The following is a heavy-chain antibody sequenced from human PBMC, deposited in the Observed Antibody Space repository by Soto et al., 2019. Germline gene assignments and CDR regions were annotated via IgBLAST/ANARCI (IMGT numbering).Heavy chain of an antibody. CDR2: INPNSGGT. Sequence: EASVKVSCKASGYTFTGNYMHWVRQAPGQGLEWMGWINPNSGGTNYAQKFQGRVTMTRDTSISTAYMELSRLRSDDTAVYYCARSDIVVVPAANYYYYYGMDVWGQGTTVTVSS. J-gene: IGHJ6*02. V-gene: IGHV1-2*02. CDR1: GYTFTGNY. CDR3: ARSDIVVVPAANYYYYYGMDV. D-gene: IGHD2-2*01.